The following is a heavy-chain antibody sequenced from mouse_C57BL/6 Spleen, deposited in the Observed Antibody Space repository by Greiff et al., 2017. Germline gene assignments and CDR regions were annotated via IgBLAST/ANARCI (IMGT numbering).Heavy chain of an antibody. D-gene: IGHD1-1*01. V-gene: IGHV1-64*01. Sequence: QVQLQQPGAELVKPGASVKLSCKASGYTFTSYWMHWVKQRPGQGLEWIGMIHPNSGSTNYNEKFKSKATLTVDKSSSTAYMQLSSLTSADSAVYYCARPPFITTVVDWFAYWGQGTLVTVSA. J-gene: IGHJ3*01. CDR3: ARPPFITTVVDWFAY. CDR2: IHPNSGST. CDR1: GYTFTSYW.